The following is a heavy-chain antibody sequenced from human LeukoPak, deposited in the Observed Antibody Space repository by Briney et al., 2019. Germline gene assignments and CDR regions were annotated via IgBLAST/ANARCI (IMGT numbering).Heavy chain of an antibody. CDR2: IYSGGST. CDR1: GFTVSSNY. Sequence: TGGSLRLSCAASGFTVSSNYMNWVREAPGKGLEWVSIIYSGGSTYYANSVKGRFTISRDNSKNTLYHQMNSLRAEDTAVYYCARGKILDYWRQGTLLTVSS. CDR3: ARGKILDY. J-gene: IGHJ4*02. D-gene: IGHD2-8*02. V-gene: IGHV3-53*01.